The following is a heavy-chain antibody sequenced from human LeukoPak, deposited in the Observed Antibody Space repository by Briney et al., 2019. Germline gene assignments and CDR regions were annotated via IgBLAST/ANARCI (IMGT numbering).Heavy chain of an antibody. CDR1: PDSSTSNF. CDR3: AREIVGGFNPGAY. V-gene: IGHV4-4*02. CDR2: IHRSGST. Sequence: PSETLSLTCTVSPDSSTSNFWSWVRQPPGKGLEWIGEIHRSGSTNYNPSLQSRVTISIDRSKNQIALELSSVTAADTAVYYCAREIVGGFNPGAYWGQGTLVTVSS. J-gene: IGHJ4*02. D-gene: IGHD1-14*01.